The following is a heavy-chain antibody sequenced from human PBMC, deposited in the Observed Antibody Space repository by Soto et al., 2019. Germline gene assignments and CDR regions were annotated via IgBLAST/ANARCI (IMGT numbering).Heavy chain of an antibody. CDR2: ITGSGGGT. J-gene: IGHJ3*02. V-gene: IGHV3-23*01. CDR1: RFSFSNYA. Sequence: EVQLLESGGRLVPPGGSLRLSCAGSRFSFSNYAMTWARQAPGEGLEWVSSITGSGGGTTYADSVKGRFTISRDNSKNILYLPMDRLRADDTGVYYCSTDPNGDYIGAFDNWGQGTMVTVSS. D-gene: IGHD4-17*01. CDR3: STDPNGDYIGAFDN.